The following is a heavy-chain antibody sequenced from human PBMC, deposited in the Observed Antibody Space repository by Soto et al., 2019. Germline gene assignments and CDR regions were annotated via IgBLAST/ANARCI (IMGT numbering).Heavy chain of an antibody. CDR1: GGTFSSYA. CDR2: IIPIFGTA. V-gene: IGHV1-69*13. Sequence: SVKVSCKASGGTFSSYAISWVRQAPGQGLEWMGGIIPIFGTANYAQKFQGRVAITADESTSTAYMELSSLRSEGTAVYYCARDESGSSPPQNYYYYYGMDVWGQGTTVTVSS. J-gene: IGHJ6*02. CDR3: ARDESGSSPPQNYYYYYGMDV. D-gene: IGHD6-13*01.